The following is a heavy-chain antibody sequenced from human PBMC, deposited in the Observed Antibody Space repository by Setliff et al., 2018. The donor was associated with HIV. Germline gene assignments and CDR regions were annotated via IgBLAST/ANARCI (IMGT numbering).Heavy chain of an antibody. D-gene: IGHD2-21*02. CDR1: GGSISSHY. CDR3: ASTYCGGDCYSRYFQH. J-gene: IGHJ1*01. V-gene: IGHV4-59*11. CDR2: IYYSGST. Sequence: SLTCTVSGGSISSHYWSWIRQPPGKGLEWIGSIYYSGSTNYNPSLKSRVTISVDTSKNQFSLKLSSVTAADTAVYYCASTYCGGDCYSRYFQHWGQGTLVTSPQ.